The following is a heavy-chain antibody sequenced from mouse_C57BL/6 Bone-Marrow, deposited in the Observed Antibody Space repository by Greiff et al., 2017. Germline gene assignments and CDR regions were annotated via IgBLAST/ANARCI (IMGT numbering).Heavy chain of an antibody. CDR1: GYTFTSYW. Sequence: VQLQQPGAELVMPGASVKLSCKASGYTFTSYWMHWVKQRPGPGLEWIGEIDPSDSYTNYNQKFKGKSTLTVDKSSSTAYMQLSSLTSEDSAVYYCARLAIYYGNYAWFAYWGQGTLVTVSA. CDR3: ARLAIYYGNYAWFAY. D-gene: IGHD2-1*01. CDR2: IDPSDSYT. J-gene: IGHJ3*01. V-gene: IGHV1-69*01.